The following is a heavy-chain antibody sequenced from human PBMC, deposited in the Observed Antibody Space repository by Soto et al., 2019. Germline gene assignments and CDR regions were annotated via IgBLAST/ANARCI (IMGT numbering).Heavy chain of an antibody. CDR2: IYYSGST. J-gene: IGHJ4*02. CDR3: ARQGGLTPFDY. D-gene: IGHD3-16*01. Sequence: SDTLSLTCTVSGGSITSYYWSWIRQPPGKGLEWIGYIYYSGSTNYNPSLKSRVTISVDTSKNQFSLKLSSVTAADTAVYYCARQGGLTPFDYWGQGTLVTVS. CDR1: GGSITSYY. V-gene: IGHV4-59*08.